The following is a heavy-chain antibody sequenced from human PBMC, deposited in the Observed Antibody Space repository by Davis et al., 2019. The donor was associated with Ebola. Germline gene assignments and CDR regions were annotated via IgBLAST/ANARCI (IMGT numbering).Heavy chain of an antibody. CDR2: INSDGSST. CDR3: ARDLTIFGVAYFDY. Sequence: PGGSLRLSCAGSGFTFSDYWMHWVRQAAGKGLVWVSRINSDGSSTSYADSVKGRFTISRDNAKNTLYLQMNSLRAEDTAVYYCARDLTIFGVAYFDYWGQGTLVTVSS. CDR1: GFTFSDYW. J-gene: IGHJ4*02. V-gene: IGHV3-74*01. D-gene: IGHD3-3*01.